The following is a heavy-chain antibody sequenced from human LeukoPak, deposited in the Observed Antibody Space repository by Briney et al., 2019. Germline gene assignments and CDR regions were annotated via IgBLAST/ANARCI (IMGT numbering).Heavy chain of an antibody. Sequence: GGSLRLSCAASRFTFSRYGMNWVRQAPGKGLEWVSSISSGSSHIYYADSVKGRFTISRDNAENSLYLQMHSLRAEDTAVYYRAREAYCSSNLCSNYFDCWGQGTLVTVSS. CDR2: ISSGSSHI. CDR3: AREAYCSSNLCSNYFDC. D-gene: IGHD2-2*01. V-gene: IGHV3-21*01. J-gene: IGHJ4*02. CDR1: RFTFSRYG.